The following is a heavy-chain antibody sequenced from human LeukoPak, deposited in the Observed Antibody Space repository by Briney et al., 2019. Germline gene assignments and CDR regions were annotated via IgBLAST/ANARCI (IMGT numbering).Heavy chain of an antibody. Sequence: YPGGSLRLSCAASGFTFSSHSMNWVRQAPGKGLEWVSSISTSSSYIYYADSVKGRFTISRDNAKNSLYLQMNSLRAEDTAVYYCAKDKIQLWLLNGRMPWFDPWGQGTLVTVSS. D-gene: IGHD5-18*01. V-gene: IGHV3-21*01. CDR3: AKDKIQLWLLNGRMPWFDP. J-gene: IGHJ5*02. CDR2: ISTSSSYI. CDR1: GFTFSSHS.